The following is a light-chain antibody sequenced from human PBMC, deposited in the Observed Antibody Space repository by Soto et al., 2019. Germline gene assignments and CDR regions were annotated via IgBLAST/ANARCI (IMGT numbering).Light chain of an antibody. CDR1: VLAKKY. CDR3: YSAADNNRV. J-gene: IGLJ3*02. Sequence: SYELTQSSSVSVSPGQTARITCSGDVLAKKYARWFQQKPGQAPVLVIYKDSERPSGIPERFSGSSSGTTVTLTISGAQVEDEADYYCYSAADNNRVFGGGTKVTVL. CDR2: KDS. V-gene: IGLV3-27*01.